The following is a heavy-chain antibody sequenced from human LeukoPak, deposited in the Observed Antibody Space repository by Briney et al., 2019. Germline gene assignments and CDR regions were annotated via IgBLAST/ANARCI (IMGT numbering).Heavy chain of an antibody. V-gene: IGHV3-21*01. CDR3: ARNYYYGSGSYFDY. CDR1: GFTFSSYS. Sequence: GGSLRLSCAASGFTFSSYSMNWVRQAPGKGLEWVSSISSSSSYICYADSVTGRFTISRDNAKNSLYLQMNSLRAEDTAVYYCARNYYYGSGSYFDYWGQGTLVTVSS. CDR2: ISSSSSYI. J-gene: IGHJ4*02. D-gene: IGHD3-10*01.